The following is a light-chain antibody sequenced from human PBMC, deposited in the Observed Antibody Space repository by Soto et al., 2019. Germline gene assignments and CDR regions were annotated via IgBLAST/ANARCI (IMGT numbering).Light chain of an antibody. CDR2: GAS. Sequence: EIVLTQSPGTLSLSPGERATLSCRASQSVSSSYLAWYQQKPGQAPRLLIYGASSRATGIPDRFSGSGSGTAFTLTISRLEPADFAVYFCQQYGSSPLTFSGGTKVEIK. J-gene: IGKJ4*01. CDR3: QQYGSSPLT. V-gene: IGKV3-20*01. CDR1: QSVSSSY.